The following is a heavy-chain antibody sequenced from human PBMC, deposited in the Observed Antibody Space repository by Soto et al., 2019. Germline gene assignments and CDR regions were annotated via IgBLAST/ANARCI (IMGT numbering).Heavy chain of an antibody. CDR2: IYWNDDK. CDR3: AHLNHSKNRNTFPDAFDI. J-gene: IGHJ3*02. D-gene: IGHD3-16*02. CDR1: GFSLSTSGVG. Sequence: INLSRSGPTLVKPTQTLTLTCTFSGFSLSTSGVGVGWIRQPPGKALEWLALIYWNDDKRYSPSLKSRLTITKDTSKNQVVLTMTNMDPVDTATYYCAHLNHSKNRNTFPDAFDIWGQGTMVTVSS. V-gene: IGHV2-5*01.